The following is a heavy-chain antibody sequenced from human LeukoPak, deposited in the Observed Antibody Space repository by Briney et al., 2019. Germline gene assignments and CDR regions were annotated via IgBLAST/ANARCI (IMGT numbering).Heavy chain of an antibody. Sequence: SETLPLTCTVSGGSITSYSWSWIRLPAGKGLEWIGRINPSGSTDYNTSLKSRLTMSLDTSKNHFSLNLNSVTAADTAVYYCARQQLRTMASFDSWGQGTLVTVSS. D-gene: IGHD4/OR15-4a*01. CDR1: GGSITSYS. V-gene: IGHV4-4*07. CDR3: ARQQLRTMASFDS. CDR2: INPSGST. J-gene: IGHJ4*02.